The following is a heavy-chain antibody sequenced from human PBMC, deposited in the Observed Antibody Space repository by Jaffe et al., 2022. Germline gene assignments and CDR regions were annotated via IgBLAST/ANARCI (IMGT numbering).Heavy chain of an antibody. V-gene: IGHV3-53*02. CDR2: IYSGGTI. Sequence: EVQVVETGGGLIQPGGSLRLSCAASGFSVSNNAMSWVRQAPGKGLGWVSVIYSGGTIYYADSVKGRFTISRDNSKNTLYLQMNSLRAEDTAVYYCFLLGDLSHGGGQGTLVTVSS. D-gene: IGHD3-16*02. CDR3: FLLGDLSHG. J-gene: IGHJ4*02. CDR1: GFSVSNNA.